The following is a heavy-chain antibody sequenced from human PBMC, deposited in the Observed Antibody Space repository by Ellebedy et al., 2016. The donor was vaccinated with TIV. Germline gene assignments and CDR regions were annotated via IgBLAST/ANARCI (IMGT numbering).Heavy chain of an antibody. CDR2: INPKNGDT. Sequence: AASVKVSCKASGYTFIGYYMHWVRQAPGQGLEWMGWINPKNGDTSYAQKFQGRVTMTRDPSISTAYMELSRLRADDKAVYYCGRSGYGSGWSFDYWGQGTLVTVSS. D-gene: IGHD6-19*01. J-gene: IGHJ4*02. V-gene: IGHV1-2*02. CDR1: GYTFIGYY. CDR3: GRSGYGSGWSFDY.